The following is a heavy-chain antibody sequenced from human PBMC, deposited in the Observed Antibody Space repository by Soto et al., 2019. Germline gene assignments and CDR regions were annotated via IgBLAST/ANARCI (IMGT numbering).Heavy chain of an antibody. CDR3: ARYSFGYVDY. V-gene: IGHV3-11*01. J-gene: IGHJ4*02. CDR1: GFTFSDYY. CDR2: LSGSGRTI. Sequence: PGGSLRLSCVASGFTFSDYYMTWVRQAPGKGLEWVSYLSGSGRTIFHTDSVRGRFTISRDNAKNSLYLQMNSLRADDTAVYYCARYSFGYVDYWGQGALVTVSS. D-gene: IGHD5-18*01.